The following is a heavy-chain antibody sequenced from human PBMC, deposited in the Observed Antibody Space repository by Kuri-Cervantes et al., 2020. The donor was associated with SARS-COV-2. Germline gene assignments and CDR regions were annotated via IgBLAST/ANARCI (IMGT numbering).Heavy chain of an antibody. CDR2: IYYSGST. Sequence: SETLSLTCTVSGGSISSGDYYWSWIRQPPGKGLEWIGYIYYSGSTYYNPSLKSRVTISVDTSKNQFSLKLSSVTAADTAVYYCARGITIFGVVPYYFDYWGQGTLVTVSS. V-gene: IGHV4-30-4*08. CDR1: GGSISSGDYY. CDR3: ARGITIFGVVPYYFDY. D-gene: IGHD3-3*01. J-gene: IGHJ4*02.